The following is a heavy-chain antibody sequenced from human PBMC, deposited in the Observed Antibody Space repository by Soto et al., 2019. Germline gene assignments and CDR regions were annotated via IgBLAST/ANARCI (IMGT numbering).Heavy chain of an antibody. J-gene: IGHJ4*02. Sequence: QVQLVQSGAEVKKPGSSVKVSCKASGGTFSSYAISWVRQAPGQGLEWMGGIIPIFGTADYAQKFQGRVTITADESTSTGNMELGSLRSADTAVYYCASHYDSSGYYYRGLDYWGQGTLVTVSS. CDR3: ASHYDSSGYYYRGLDY. D-gene: IGHD3-22*01. CDR1: GGTFSSYA. CDR2: IIPIFGTA. V-gene: IGHV1-69*12.